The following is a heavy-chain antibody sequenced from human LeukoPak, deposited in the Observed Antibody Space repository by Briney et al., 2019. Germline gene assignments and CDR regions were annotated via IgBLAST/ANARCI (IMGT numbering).Heavy chain of an antibody. V-gene: IGHV4-4*02. CDR2: ICHSGSI. Sequence: KPSETLSLTCAVSGGSISSNWWSWVRQPPGKGLEWIGEICHSGSINYNPSLKSRVIISVDTSKNQFSLKLSSVTAADTAVYYCARLGPRLRYFDWLPPHWYFDLWGRGTLVTVSS. D-gene: IGHD3-9*01. J-gene: IGHJ2*01. CDR1: GGSISSNW. CDR3: ARLGPRLRYFDWLPPHWYFDL.